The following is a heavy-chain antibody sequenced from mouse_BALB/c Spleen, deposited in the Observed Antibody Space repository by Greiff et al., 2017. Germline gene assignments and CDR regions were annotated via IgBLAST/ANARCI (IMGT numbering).Heavy chain of an antibody. Sequence: VQLQQSGPELMKPGASVKISCKASGYSFTSYYMHWVKQSHGKCLEWIGYIDPFNGGTSYNQKFKGKATLTVDKSSSTAYMHLSSLTSEDSAVYYCARNPYDYWGQGTTLTVSS. J-gene: IGHJ2*01. CDR1: GYSFTSYY. V-gene: IGHV1S135*01. CDR3: ARNPYDY. CDR2: IDPFNGGT.